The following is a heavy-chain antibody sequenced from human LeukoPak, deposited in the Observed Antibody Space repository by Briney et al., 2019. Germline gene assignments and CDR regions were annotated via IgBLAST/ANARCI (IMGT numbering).Heavy chain of an antibody. D-gene: IGHD2-2*01. J-gene: IGHJ6*03. CDR1: GGSFSGYY. V-gene: IGHV4-59*01. CDR2: IYYSGST. CDR3: ARGYCSSTSCYGVGEYYYYYMDV. Sequence: PSETLSLTCAVYGGSFSGYYWSWIRQPPGKGLEWIGYIYYSGSTNYNPSLRSRVTISVDTSKNQFSLKLSSVTAADTAVYYCARGYCSSTSCYGVGEYYYYYMDVWGKGTTVTVSS.